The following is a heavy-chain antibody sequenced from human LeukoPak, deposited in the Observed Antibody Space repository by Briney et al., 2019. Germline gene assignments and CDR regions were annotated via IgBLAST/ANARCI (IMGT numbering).Heavy chain of an antibody. D-gene: IGHD6-13*01. CDR3: ATAAAGFDD. J-gene: IGHJ4*02. Sequence: SETLSLTCTVSGGSISSGDYYWSWIRQPPGKGLEWTGYIYYSGSTYYNPSLKSRVTISVDTSKNQFSLNLSSVTAADTAVYYCATAAAGFDDWGQGTLVTVSS. CDR2: IYYSGST. V-gene: IGHV4-30-4*08. CDR1: GGSISSGDYY.